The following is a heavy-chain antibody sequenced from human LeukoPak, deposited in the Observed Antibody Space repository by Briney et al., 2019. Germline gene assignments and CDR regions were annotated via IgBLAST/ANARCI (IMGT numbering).Heavy chain of an antibody. V-gene: IGHV4-31*03. CDR3: ATCIAAAGTFPY. J-gene: IGHJ4*02. CDR2: IYYSGST. CDR1: GGSISSGGYY. Sequence: SETLSLTCTVSGGSISSGGYYWSWIRQHPGKGLEWIGYIYYSGSTYYNPSLKSRVTISVDTSKNQFSLKLSSLTAADTAVYYCATCIAAAGTFPYWGQGTLVTVSS. D-gene: IGHD6-13*01.